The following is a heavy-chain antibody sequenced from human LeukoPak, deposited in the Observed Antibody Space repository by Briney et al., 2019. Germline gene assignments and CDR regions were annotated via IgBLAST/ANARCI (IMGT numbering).Heavy chain of an antibody. Sequence: ASVEVSCKASGYTFRSYGVSWIRQAPGQGLEWMGSISIYNGNTKYAENFQGRVTMTTDTSTSTAYMELSLRSDDTAMYYCARDQYDSVWGSYRPYFDFWGQGTLVTVSS. CDR3: ARDQYDSVWGSYRPYFDF. CDR2: ISIYNGNT. CDR1: GYTFRSYG. J-gene: IGHJ4*02. D-gene: IGHD3-16*02. V-gene: IGHV1-18*01.